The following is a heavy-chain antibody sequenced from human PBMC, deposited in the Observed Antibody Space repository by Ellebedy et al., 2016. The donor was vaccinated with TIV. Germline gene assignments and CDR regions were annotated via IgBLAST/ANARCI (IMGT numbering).Heavy chain of an antibody. CDR3: ASRASGRSDLGRVVYFDY. J-gene: IGHJ4*02. D-gene: IGHD1-26*01. V-gene: IGHV4-59*08. CDR1: GASITTYY. Sequence: MPSETLSPTCNVSGASITTYYWNWIRQSPGKGLEWIGYLSYSGRTNYNPSLKSRVPISVDTSKNQLSLRLSSVTAADTAVYYCASRASGRSDLGRVVYFDYWGQGTRVTVSS. CDR2: LSYSGRT.